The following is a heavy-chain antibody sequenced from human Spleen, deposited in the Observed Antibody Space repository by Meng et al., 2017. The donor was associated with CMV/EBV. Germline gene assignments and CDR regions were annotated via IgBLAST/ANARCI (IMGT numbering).Heavy chain of an antibody. D-gene: IGHD3-10*01. CDR2: ISYDGSNK. J-gene: IGHJ6*02. Sequence: GGSLRLSCAVSGFTFSNAWMSWVRQAPGKGLEWVAVISYDGSNKYYADSVKCRFIISRDNSKNTLYLQMNSLRAEDTAVYYCARQSGAYYHYGMDVWGQGTTVTVSS. V-gene: IGHV3-30-3*01. CDR1: GFTFSNAW. CDR3: ARQSGAYYHYGMDV.